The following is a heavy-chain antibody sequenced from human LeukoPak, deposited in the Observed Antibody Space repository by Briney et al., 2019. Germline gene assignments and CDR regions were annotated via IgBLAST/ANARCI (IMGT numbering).Heavy chain of an antibody. V-gene: IGHV4-31*03. J-gene: IGHJ4*02. Sequence: SETLSLTCTVSGGSISRGGYYWSWIRQHPGKGLEWIGYIYYSGSTYYNPSLKSRVTISVDTSKNQFSLKLSSVTAADTAVYYCASNYYDSSGYYILPSDWGQGTLVTVSS. CDR2: IYYSGST. CDR1: GGSISRGGYY. D-gene: IGHD3-22*01. CDR3: ASNYYDSSGYYILPSD.